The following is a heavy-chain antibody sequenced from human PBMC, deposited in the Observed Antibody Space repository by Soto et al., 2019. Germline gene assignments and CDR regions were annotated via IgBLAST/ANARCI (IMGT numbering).Heavy chain of an antibody. J-gene: IGHJ4*02. CDR1: GGSINSSKY. CDR2: ISYGGST. CDR3: ARHIFEGISWYYPLDY. D-gene: IGHD6-13*01. Sequence: SETLSLTCSVSGGSINSSKYWAWVRQSPGRGLEWIGTISYGGSTYYNPSLQSRVTISVDASKNHFALRLISATAADTSTYFCARHIFEGISWYYPLDYWGPGTLVTVSS. V-gene: IGHV4-39*02.